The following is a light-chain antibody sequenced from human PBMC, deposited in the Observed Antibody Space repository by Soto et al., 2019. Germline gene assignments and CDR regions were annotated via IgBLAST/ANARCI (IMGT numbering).Light chain of an antibody. J-gene: IGKJ4*01. CDR1: QSVNLN. CDR2: GAS. Sequence: EIVMTQSPATLSVSPGETATLSCRASQSVNLNLAWYQQKHGQAPRLLIYGASIRATGIPARFSGSGAGTEFTLTINSLQSEDSAVYYCQQCVSWPPLSFGGGTTVEIK. CDR3: QQCVSWPPLS. V-gene: IGKV3-15*01.